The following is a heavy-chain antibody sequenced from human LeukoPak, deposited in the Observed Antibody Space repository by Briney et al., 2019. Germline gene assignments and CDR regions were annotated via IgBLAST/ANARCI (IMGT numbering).Heavy chain of an antibody. V-gene: IGHV1-8*01. Sequence: ASVKVSCKASGYTFTSYDINWVRQASGQGLEWMGWMNPNSGNTGYAQKFQGRVTMTRNTSISTAYMELSSLRSEDTAVYYCARSNPDRFWSGYHIDYWGQGTLVTVSS. CDR2: MNPNSGNT. D-gene: IGHD3-3*01. J-gene: IGHJ4*02. CDR1: GYTFTSYD. CDR3: ARSNPDRFWSGYHIDY.